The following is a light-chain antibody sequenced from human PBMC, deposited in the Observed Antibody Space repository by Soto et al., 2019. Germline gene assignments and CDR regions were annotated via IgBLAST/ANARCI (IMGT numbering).Light chain of an antibody. CDR2: GAS. CDR1: QSVSSSY. CDR3: QQYDSSLWT. V-gene: IGKV3-20*01. Sequence: EIVLTQSPGTLSLSPGERATLSCRASQSVSSSYLAWYQQKPGQAPRLLIYGASSRATGIPDRFSGSGSGAAFTLTISRLEPADFAVYYCQQYDSSLWTFGQGTKVEIK. J-gene: IGKJ1*01.